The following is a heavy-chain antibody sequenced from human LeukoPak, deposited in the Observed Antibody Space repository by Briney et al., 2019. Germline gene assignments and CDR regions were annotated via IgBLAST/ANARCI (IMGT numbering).Heavy chain of an antibody. CDR2: INPNSGGT. CDR3: AREGRRGRYCSGGSCWFDP. Sequence: GASVKVSCKASGYTFTGYYMHWVRQAPGQGLEWMGRINPNSGGTNYAQKLQGRVTMTRDTSISTAYIELSRLRSDDTAVYYCAREGRRGRYCSGGSCWFDPWGQGTLVTVSS. CDR1: GYTFTGYY. V-gene: IGHV1-2*06. D-gene: IGHD2-15*01. J-gene: IGHJ5*02.